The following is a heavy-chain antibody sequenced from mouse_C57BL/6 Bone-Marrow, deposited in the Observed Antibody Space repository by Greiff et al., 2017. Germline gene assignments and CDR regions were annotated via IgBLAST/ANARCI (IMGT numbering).Heavy chain of an antibody. CDR3: ARYCYGLYYAMDY. V-gene: IGHV1-19*01. J-gene: IGHJ4*01. Sequence: EVQLQQSGPVLVKPGASVKMSCKASGYTFTDYYMNWVKQSHGKSLEWIGVINPYNGGTSYNQKFKGKATLTVDKSSSTAYMELNILTSEDSAVYYCARYCYGLYYAMDYWGQGTSVTVSS. CDR2: INPYNGGT. CDR1: GYTFTDYY. D-gene: IGHD1-1*01.